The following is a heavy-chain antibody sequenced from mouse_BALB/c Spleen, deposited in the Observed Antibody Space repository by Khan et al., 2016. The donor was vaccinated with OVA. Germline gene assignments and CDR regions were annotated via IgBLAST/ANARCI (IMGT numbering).Heavy chain of an antibody. J-gene: IGHJ4*01. CDR1: GYTLTNYG. CDR2: IWSDGTT. CDR3: ARQPCYHYNILDY. V-gene: IGHV2-6-1*01. Sequence: QVQLKESGPGLAAPSQTLSITCTTSGYTLTNYGVHWVRQPPGKGLEWMVLIWSDGTTNYYSALNSRLTTTKYNSSSKASLKMNSIQTDDTAIYFCARQPCYHYNILDYWGQGTSVTVSS. D-gene: IGHD2-4*01.